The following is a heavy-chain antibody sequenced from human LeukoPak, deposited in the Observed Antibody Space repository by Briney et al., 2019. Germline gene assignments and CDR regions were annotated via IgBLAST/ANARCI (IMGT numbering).Heavy chain of an antibody. CDR2: ISSSGSTI. V-gene: IGHV3-48*04. J-gene: IGHJ4*02. CDR3: ARDSPTVVAAFDY. CDR1: GFTFSSYS. D-gene: IGHD2-15*01. Sequence: GGSLRLSCAASGFTFSSYSMNWVRQAPGKGLEWVSYISSSGSTIYYADSVKGRFTISRDNAKNSLYLQMNSLRAEDTAVYYCARDSPTVVAAFDYWGQGTLVTVSS.